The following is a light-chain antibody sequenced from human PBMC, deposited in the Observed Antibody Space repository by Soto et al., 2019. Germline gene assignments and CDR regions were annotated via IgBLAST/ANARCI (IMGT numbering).Light chain of an antibody. V-gene: IGKV3-20*01. J-gene: IGKJ1*01. CDR2: GAS. CDR3: HQCDSSPWT. Sequence: EIVFTQSPGSLALSPGERASLSCRASQSLSSNYLAWYQQKPGQAPRLLIYGASSRATGIPDRFSGSGSGTDFTLTISRLEPEDFAVFYCHQCDSSPWTFGQGTKVDIK. CDR1: QSLSSNY.